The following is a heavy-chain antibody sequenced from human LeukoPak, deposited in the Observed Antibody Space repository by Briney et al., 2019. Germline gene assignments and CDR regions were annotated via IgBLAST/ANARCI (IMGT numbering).Heavy chain of an antibody. J-gene: IGHJ4*02. V-gene: IGHV4-59*01. D-gene: IGHD1-14*01. CDR3: ARGGAPDVDY. CDR2: IYSSGST. CDR1: GGSISSYY. Sequence: PSETLSLTCTVSGGSISSYYWSWIRQPPGKGLEWIGYIYSSGSTNYNPSLKSRVTISVDTSKNQFSLKLSSVTAADTAVYYCARGGAPDVDYWGQGTLVTVSS.